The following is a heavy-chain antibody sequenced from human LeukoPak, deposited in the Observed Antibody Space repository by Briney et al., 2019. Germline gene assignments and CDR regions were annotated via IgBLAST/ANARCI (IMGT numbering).Heavy chain of an antibody. D-gene: IGHD6-13*01. CDR2: IYYSGST. CDR3: ARYQTPIAAAGSRYAFDI. CDR1: GGSISSYY. Sequence: PSETLSLTCTVSGGSISSYYWSWIRQPPGKGLEWFGYIYYSGSTNYNPSLKSRVTMSVDTSKNQFSLKLSSVTAADTAVYYCARYQTPIAAAGSRYAFDIWGQGTMVTVSS. V-gene: IGHV4-59*01. J-gene: IGHJ3*02.